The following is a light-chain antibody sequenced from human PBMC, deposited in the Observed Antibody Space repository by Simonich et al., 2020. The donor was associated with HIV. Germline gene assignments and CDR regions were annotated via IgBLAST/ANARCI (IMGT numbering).Light chain of an antibody. V-gene: IGLV2-14*03. CDR2: DVS. CDR3: SSYTSSSTVV. Sequence: QSALTQPASVSGSPGQSITISCTGTSSDIGGYNSVSWYQQYPGKAPKPMTYDVSNRPSGVSNRFSGSKSGNPASLTISGLQAEDEADYYCSSYTSSSTVVFGGETKLTVL. J-gene: IGLJ3*02. CDR1: SSDIGGYNS.